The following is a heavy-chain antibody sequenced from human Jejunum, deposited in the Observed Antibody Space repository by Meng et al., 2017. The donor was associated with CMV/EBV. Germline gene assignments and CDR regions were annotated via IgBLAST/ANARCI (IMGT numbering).Heavy chain of an antibody. Sequence: SRKAAGSTFSNSATSWVRQAPGQGLEWLGNIIPVFDKTNYAQKFQGRVTITADRSTNTAYMELSSLRSDDTAVYYCAGGLGGTIDYWGQGTLVTVSS. D-gene: IGHD1-26*01. CDR3: AGGLGGTIDY. J-gene: IGHJ4*02. CDR2: IIPVFDKT. CDR1: GSTFSNSA. V-gene: IGHV1-69*04.